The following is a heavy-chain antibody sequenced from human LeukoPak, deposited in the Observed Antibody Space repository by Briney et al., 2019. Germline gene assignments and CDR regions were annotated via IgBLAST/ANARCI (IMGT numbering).Heavy chain of an antibody. CDR1: GGSISSSNYC. V-gene: IGHV4-39*01. D-gene: IGHD3-10*01. J-gene: IGHJ4*02. CDR3: ARVTYYYGSGSYYNGPFDY. Sequence: SETLSLTCTVSGGSISSSNYCWGWIRQPPGKGLEWIGSICYSGSTFYNPSLKSRGTLSVDTPKNQFSLRVSSVTAADTAVYYCARVTYYYGSGSYYNGPFDYWGQGTLVTVSS. CDR2: ICYSGST.